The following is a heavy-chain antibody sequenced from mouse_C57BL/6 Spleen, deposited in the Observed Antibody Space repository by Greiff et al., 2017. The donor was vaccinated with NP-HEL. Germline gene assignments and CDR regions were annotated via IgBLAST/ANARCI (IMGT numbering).Heavy chain of an antibody. J-gene: IGHJ1*03. CDR3: ARKNYYSNYVWYFDV. V-gene: IGHV1-19*01. CDR1: GYTFTDYY. D-gene: IGHD2-5*01. CDR2: INPYNGGT. Sequence: EVQLQQSGPVLVKPGASVKMSCKASGYTFTDYYMNWVKQSHGKSLEWIGVINPYNGGTSYNQKFKGKATLTVDKSSSTAYMELNSLTSEDSAVYYCARKNYYSNYVWYFDVWGTGTTVTVSS.